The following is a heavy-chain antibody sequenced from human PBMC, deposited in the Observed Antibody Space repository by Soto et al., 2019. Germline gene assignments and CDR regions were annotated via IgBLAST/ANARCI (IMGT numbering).Heavy chain of an antibody. CDR1: GGSFSGYY. Sequence: QVQLQQWGAGLLKPSETLSLTCAVYGGSFSGYYWSWIRQPPGKGLEWIGEINHSGSTNYNPSLKSRVTLSVATSKNQFSLKLSSVTAEDTAVYYCASGGRVNADYWGQGTLVTVSS. CDR3: ASGGRVNADY. D-gene: IGHD1-1*01. J-gene: IGHJ4*02. V-gene: IGHV4-34*01. CDR2: INHSGST.